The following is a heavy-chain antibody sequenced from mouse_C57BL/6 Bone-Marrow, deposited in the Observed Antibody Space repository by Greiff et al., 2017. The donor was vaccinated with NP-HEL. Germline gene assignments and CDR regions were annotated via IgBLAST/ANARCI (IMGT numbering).Heavy chain of an antibody. CDR2: ISSGGSYT. CDR1: GFTFSSYG. J-gene: IGHJ3*01. Sequence: EVQLVESGGDLAKPGGSLKLSCAASGFTFSSYGMSWVRQTPDKRLEWVATISSGGSYTYYPDSVKGRFTISRDNAKNTLYLQMSSLKSEDTAMYYCARHEGFAYWGQGTLVTVSA. V-gene: IGHV5-6*01. CDR3: ARHEGFAY.